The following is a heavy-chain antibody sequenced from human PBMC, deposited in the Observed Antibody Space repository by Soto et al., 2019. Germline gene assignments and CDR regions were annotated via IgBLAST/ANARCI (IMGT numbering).Heavy chain of an antibody. CDR3: ARVLLEQEDAGLYYFGY. Sequence: ASVKVSCKASGYTFTSYGISWVRQAPGQGLEWMGWISAYNGNTNYAQKLQGRVTMTTDTSTSTAYMELRSLRSDDTAVYYCARVLLEQEDAGLYYFGYWGQGTLVSVSS. V-gene: IGHV1-18*01. J-gene: IGHJ4*02. D-gene: IGHD3-3*01. CDR2: ISAYNGNT. CDR1: GYTFTSYG.